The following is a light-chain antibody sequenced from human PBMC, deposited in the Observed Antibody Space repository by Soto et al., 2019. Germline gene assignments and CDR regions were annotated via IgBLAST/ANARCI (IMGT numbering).Light chain of an antibody. CDR3: HQRSNWPPDT. CDR2: GAS. CDR1: QSVHTF. V-gene: IGKV3-11*01. Sequence: EIVLTQSPDTLSLSPGEGASLSCRASQSVHTFLAWYQQKPRQPPRLLIYGASTRATGVPARFSGSGSGTDFTLTISSLEPEDFAVYYWHQRSNWPPDTFGQGTRLDI. J-gene: IGKJ5*01.